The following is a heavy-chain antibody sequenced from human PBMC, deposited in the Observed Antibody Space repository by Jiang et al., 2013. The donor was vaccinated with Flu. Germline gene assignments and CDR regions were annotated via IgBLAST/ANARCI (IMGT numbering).Heavy chain of an antibody. CDR1: GFTFSSYG. CDR3: AKGGPYSSRPSTDY. CDR2: ISYDGSNK. V-gene: IGHV3-30*18. J-gene: IGHJ4*02. D-gene: IGHD6-13*01. Sequence: VQLLESGGGVVQPGRSLRLSCAASGFTFSSYGMHWVRQAPGKGLEWVAVISYDGSNKYYADSVKGRFTISRDNSKNTLYLQMNSLRAEDTAVYYCAKGGPYSSRPSTDYWGQGTLVTVSS.